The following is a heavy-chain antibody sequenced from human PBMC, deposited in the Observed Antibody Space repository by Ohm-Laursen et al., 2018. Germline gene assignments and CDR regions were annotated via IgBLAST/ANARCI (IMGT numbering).Heavy chain of an antibody. Sequence: SLRLSCTASGFIFSDYYMTWIRQAPGKGLQWVSFISSSGSTIYYTDSVKGRFTISRDNAQNSLYLQMNSLTDEDTAVYYCGRVHHYYGSWSYPDFWGQGTLVTVSS. CDR1: GFIFSDYY. J-gene: IGHJ1*01. D-gene: IGHD3-10*01. CDR3: GRVHHYYGSWSYPDF. V-gene: IGHV3-11*01. CDR2: ISSSGSTI.